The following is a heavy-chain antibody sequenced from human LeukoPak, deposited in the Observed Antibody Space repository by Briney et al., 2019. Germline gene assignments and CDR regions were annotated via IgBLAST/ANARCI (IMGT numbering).Heavy chain of an antibody. CDR1: GGSISSSSYY. D-gene: IGHD2-2*01. CDR2: IYYSGST. J-gene: IGHJ2*01. V-gene: IGHV4-39*07. Sequence: PSETLSLTCTVSGGSISSSSYYWGWIRQPPGKGLEWIGSIYYSGSTYYNPSLKSRVTISVDTSKNQFSLKLSSVTAADTAVYYCASLPGRYWYFDLWGRGTLVTVSS. CDR3: ASLPGRYWYFDL.